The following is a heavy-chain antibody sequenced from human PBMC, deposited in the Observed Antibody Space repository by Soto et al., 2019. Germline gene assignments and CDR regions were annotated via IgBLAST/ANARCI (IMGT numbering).Heavy chain of an antibody. CDR2: ISGSGGST. J-gene: IGHJ4*02. V-gene: IGHV3-23*01. CDR3: AKEVGVTMIVVVSYFDY. CDR1: GFTFSSYA. D-gene: IGHD3-22*01. Sequence: PVGSLRLSCAASGFTFSSYAMSWVRQAPGKGLEWVSAISGSGGSTYYADSVKGRFTISRDNSKNTLYLQMNSLRAEDTAVYYCAKEVGVTMIVVVSYFDYWGQGTLVTVSS.